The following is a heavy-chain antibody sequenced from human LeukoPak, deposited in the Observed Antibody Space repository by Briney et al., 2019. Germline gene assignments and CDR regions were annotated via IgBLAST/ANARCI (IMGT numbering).Heavy chain of an antibody. CDR1: GDSISSYY. V-gene: IGHV4-59*01. CDR3: ASRKLGNDY. Sequence: PSETLSLTCTVSGDSISSYYWSWIRQPPGKGLEWIGYIYYSGSTNYNPSLKSRVTISVDTSKNQFSLKLSSVTAADTAVYYCASRKLGNDYWGQGTLVTVSS. J-gene: IGHJ4*02. CDR2: IYYSGST. D-gene: IGHD7-27*01.